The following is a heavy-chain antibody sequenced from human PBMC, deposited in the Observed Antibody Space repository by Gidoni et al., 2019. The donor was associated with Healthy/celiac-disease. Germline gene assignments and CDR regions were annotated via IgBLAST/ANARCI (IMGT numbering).Heavy chain of an antibody. D-gene: IGHD3-3*01. CDR1: GGSISSGGYY. V-gene: IGHV4-31*03. Sequence: QVQLQESGPGLVQPSQTLSLTCTVSGGSISSGGYYWSWIRQHPGKGLEWIGYIYYSGSTYYNPSLKSRVTISVDTSKNQFSLKLSSVTAADTAVYYCARMRYYDFWSGYASPRGYFDYWGQGTLVTVSS. CDR3: ARMRYYDFWSGYASPRGYFDY. CDR2: IYYSGST. J-gene: IGHJ4*02.